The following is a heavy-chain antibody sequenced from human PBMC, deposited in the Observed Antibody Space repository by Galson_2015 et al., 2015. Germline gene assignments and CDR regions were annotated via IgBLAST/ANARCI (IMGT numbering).Heavy chain of an antibody. Sequence: QSGAEVKKPGESLKISCKGSGYSFTNYWIGWVRQMPGKGLEWMGIIFPGDSDTRYSPSFQGLVTISADKSISTAYLQWSSLKASDTATYYCARLAYCSGGKCYPDYWGQGTLVTVSS. V-gene: IGHV5-51*01. CDR1: GYSFTNYW. J-gene: IGHJ4*02. CDR3: ARLAYCSGGKCYPDY. D-gene: IGHD2-15*01. CDR2: IFPGDSDT.